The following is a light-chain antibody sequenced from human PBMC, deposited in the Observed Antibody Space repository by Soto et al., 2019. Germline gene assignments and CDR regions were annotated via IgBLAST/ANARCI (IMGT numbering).Light chain of an antibody. CDR1: RSNIGSNG. CDR2: SNY. V-gene: IGLV1-44*01. J-gene: IGLJ3*02. Sequence: QAVVTQPPSTSGTPGQRVTIPCSGSRSNIGSNGVAWYQHLPGTAPKLLIYSNYQRPSVVPDRFSGSKSGTSASLAISGLQSEDEADYYCSVWDDSLNGWVFGGGTQLTVL. CDR3: SVWDDSLNGWV.